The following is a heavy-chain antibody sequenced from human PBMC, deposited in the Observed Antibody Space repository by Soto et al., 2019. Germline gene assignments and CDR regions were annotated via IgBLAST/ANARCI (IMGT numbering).Heavy chain of an antibody. Sequence: SETLSLTCAVYGGSFSGYYWSWIRQPPGKGLEWIGEINHSGSTNYNPSLKSRVTISVDTSKNQFSLKLSSVTAADTAVYYCARGGRRDGYNYDYWGQGTLVTVSS. D-gene: IGHD5-12*01. J-gene: IGHJ4*02. V-gene: IGHV4-34*01. CDR3: ARGGRRDGYNYDY. CDR1: GGSFSGYY. CDR2: INHSGST.